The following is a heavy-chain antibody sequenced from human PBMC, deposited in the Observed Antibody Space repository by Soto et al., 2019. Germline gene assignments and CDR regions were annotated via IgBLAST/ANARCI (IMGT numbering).Heavy chain of an antibody. CDR1: GFTFSGYA. J-gene: IGHJ4*02. V-gene: IGHV3-30-3*01. Sequence: QVQLVESGGGVVQPGRSLRLSCAASGFTFSGYALHRVRHAPGKGLEWVALISYDGSITYYADSVKGRFTISRDNSKNTLNLRTNSLRAEDTAVYYCASDIGWAGTTSGNDYWGQGTLVTVSS. CDR3: ASDIGWAGTTSGNDY. CDR2: ISYDGSIT. D-gene: IGHD1-7*01.